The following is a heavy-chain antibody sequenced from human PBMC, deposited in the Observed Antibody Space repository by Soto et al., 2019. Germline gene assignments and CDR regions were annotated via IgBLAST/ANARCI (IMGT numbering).Heavy chain of an antibody. CDR2: ISYDGSNK. CDR1: GFTFSSYA. CDR3: ARDLSGSFGGRAYNWFDP. J-gene: IGHJ5*02. V-gene: IGHV3-30-3*01. D-gene: IGHD1-26*01. Sequence: QVQLVESGGGVVQPGRSLRLSCAASGFTFSSYAMHWVRQAPGKGLEWVAVISYDGSNKYYADSVKGRFTISRDNSKNTLYLQMNSLRAEDTAVYYCARDLSGSFGGRAYNWFDPWGQGTLVTVSS.